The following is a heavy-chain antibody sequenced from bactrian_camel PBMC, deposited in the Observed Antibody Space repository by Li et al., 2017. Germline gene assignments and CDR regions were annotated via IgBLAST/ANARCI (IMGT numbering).Heavy chain of an antibody. J-gene: IGHJ6*01. Sequence: QVQLVESGGGLVHPGGSLRLSSAASDDTYSSYESYCMAWFRRRPGKEREGVAAIDADGTTNYADSVKGRFAISRDNIGNTLWLLLNSLEPEDTAMYFCAKDMTSAPLLGFDAWGQGTQVTVS. V-gene: IGHV3S1*01. CDR1: DDTYSSYESYC. CDR3: AKDMTSAPLLGFDA. CDR2: IDADGTT. D-gene: IGHD3*01.